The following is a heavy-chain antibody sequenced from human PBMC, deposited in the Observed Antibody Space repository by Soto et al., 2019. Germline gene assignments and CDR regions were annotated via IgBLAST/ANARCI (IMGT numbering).Heavy chain of an antibody. CDR1: GGSISSSSYY. D-gene: IGHD2-21*02. V-gene: IGHV4-39*07. Sequence: PSETLSLTCTVSGGSISSSSYYWGWIRQPPGKGLEWIGSIYYSGSTYYNPSLKSRVTISVDTSKNQFSLKLSSVTAADTAVYYCASSTIVVVTAIGNWFDPWGQGTLVTVSS. CDR2: IYYSGST. CDR3: ASSTIVVVTAIGNWFDP. J-gene: IGHJ5*02.